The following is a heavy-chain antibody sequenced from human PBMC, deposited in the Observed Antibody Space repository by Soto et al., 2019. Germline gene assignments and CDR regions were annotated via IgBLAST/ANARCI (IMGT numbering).Heavy chain of an antibody. D-gene: IGHD6-13*01. J-gene: IGHJ3*02. Sequence: GGSLRLSCAASGFSFSTYGMHWVRQAPGKGLEWVAFISNDGSNKYYAGSVKGRFTISRDNSKNTLFLQMNSLRPEDTAVYYCATEGYGGDAFDIWGQGTMVTVSS. V-gene: IGHV3-30*03. CDR3: ATEGYGGDAFDI. CDR1: GFSFSTYG. CDR2: ISNDGSNK.